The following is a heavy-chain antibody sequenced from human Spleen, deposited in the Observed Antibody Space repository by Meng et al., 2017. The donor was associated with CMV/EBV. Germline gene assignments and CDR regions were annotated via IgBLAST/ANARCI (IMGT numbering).Heavy chain of an antibody. D-gene: IGHD6-6*01. J-gene: IGHJ4*02. CDR2: VRRDESHE. CDR3: ARDGPWVRQLVPTNFDY. Sequence: GESLKISCVASGFTFSSYGMHWVRQAPGKGLEWVASVRRDESHEYYADSVKGRFTISRDSTKNTLFLQMNSLRTDDTAMYYCARDGPWVRQLVPTNFDYWGQGMLVTVSS. V-gene: IGHV3-30*02. CDR1: GFTFSSYG.